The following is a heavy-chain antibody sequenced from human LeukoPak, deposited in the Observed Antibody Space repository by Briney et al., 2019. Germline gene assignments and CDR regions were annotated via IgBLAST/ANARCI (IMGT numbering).Heavy chain of an antibody. Sequence: SETLSLTCTVSGGSISSYYWNWIRQPPGKGLEWIGYIYYSGSTNYNPSLKSRVTISVDTSKNQFSLKLSSVTAADTAVYYCARATDHSSSWYLSGYYYMDVWGKGTTVTVSS. CDR1: GGSISSYY. D-gene: IGHD6-13*01. CDR3: ARATDHSSSWYLSGYYYMDV. CDR2: IYYSGST. J-gene: IGHJ6*03. V-gene: IGHV4-59*01.